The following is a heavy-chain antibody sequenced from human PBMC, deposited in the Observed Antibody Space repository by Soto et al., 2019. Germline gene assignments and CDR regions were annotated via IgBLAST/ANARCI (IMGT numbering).Heavy chain of an antibody. CDR2: IYSGGST. Sequence: GGSLRLSCAASGFTVSSNYMSWVRQAPGKGLEWVSVIYSGGSTYYADSVKGRFTISRDNSKNTLYLQMNSLRAEDTAVYYCARGGGFFGVVIRQRYYYGMDVWGQGTTVTVSS. J-gene: IGHJ6*02. CDR3: ARGGGFFGVVIRQRYYYGMDV. V-gene: IGHV3-66*01. D-gene: IGHD3-3*01. CDR1: GFTVSSNY.